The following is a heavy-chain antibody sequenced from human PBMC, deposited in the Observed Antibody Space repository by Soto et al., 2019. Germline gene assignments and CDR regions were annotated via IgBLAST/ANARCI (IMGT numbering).Heavy chain of an antibody. CDR2: IYPGDSDT. CDR1: GYSFTSYW. V-gene: IGHV5-51*01. D-gene: IGHD3-22*01. CDR3: ARVNTMSQKTLDY. Sequence: GESLKISCKGSGYSFTSYWIGWVRQMPGKGLEWMGIIYPGDSDTRYSPSFQGQVTISADKSISTAYLKLSSVTAADTAVYYCARVNTMSQKTLDYWGQGTLVTVSS. J-gene: IGHJ4*02.